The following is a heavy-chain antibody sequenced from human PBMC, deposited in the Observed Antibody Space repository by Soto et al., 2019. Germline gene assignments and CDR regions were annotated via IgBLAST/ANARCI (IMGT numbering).Heavy chain of an antibody. J-gene: IGHJ3*02. V-gene: IGHV3-11*01. CDR2: ISGSGSTT. Sequence: QVQLVESGGGLVKPGGSRRLSCAASGFTFSDSYMSWIRQAPGKGLEWASYISGSGSTTYYADSVKGRFTISRDNTKNSLYLQMNSLRAEDTAVYYCARGPARGRIAIGRTFAIWGEGTMVTVSS. D-gene: IGHD6-13*01. CDR3: ARGPARGRIAIGRTFAI. CDR1: GFTFSDSY.